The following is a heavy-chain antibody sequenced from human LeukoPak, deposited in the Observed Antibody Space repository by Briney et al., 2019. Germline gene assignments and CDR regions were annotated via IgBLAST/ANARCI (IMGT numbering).Heavy chain of an antibody. V-gene: IGHV4-38-2*02. CDR3: ARDGKRLLWFGYLEGDFDY. CDR2: IYHSGST. J-gene: IGHJ4*02. Sequence: PSETLSLTCTVSGYSISSGYYWGWIRQPPGKGLEWIGSIYHSGSTYYNPSPKSRVIISVDTSKNQFSLKLSSVTAADTAVYYCARDGKRLLWFGYLEGDFDYWGQGTLVTVSS. CDR1: GYSISSGYY. D-gene: IGHD3-10*01.